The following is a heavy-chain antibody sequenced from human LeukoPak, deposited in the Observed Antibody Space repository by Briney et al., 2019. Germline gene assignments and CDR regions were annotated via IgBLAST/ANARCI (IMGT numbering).Heavy chain of an antibody. CDR3: ARDLLTTAYSSGWYSPVDI. CDR1: GYTFTGYH. J-gene: IGHJ3*02. D-gene: IGHD6-19*01. Sequence: GAPVKVSCKASGYTFTGYHIHWVRQAPGQGLEWMGRINPDSGGTNYAQNFQGRVTMTRDTSISTAYMELSSLRSDDTAMYYCARDLLTTAYSSGWYSPVDIWGQGTMVTVSS. CDR2: INPDSGGT. V-gene: IGHV1-2*06.